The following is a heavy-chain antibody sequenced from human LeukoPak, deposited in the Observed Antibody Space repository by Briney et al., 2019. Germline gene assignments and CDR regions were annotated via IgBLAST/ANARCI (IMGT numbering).Heavy chain of an antibody. J-gene: IGHJ4*02. CDR3: ARETRSMVMFDY. Sequence: ASVKVSCKASGYTFTSYGISWVRQAPGQGLEWMGWISAYNGNTNHAQKLQGRVTMTTDTSTSTAYMELRSLRSDDTAVYYCARETRSMVMFDYWGQGTLVTVSS. CDR1: GYTFTSYG. D-gene: IGHD2-8*01. CDR2: ISAYNGNT. V-gene: IGHV1-18*01.